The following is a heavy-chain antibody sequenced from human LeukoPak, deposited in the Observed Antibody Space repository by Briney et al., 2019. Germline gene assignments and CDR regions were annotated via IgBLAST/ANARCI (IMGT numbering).Heavy chain of an antibody. V-gene: IGHV3-74*03. CDR2: IHNDGSGT. J-gene: IGHJ4*02. CDR1: GFPFVKSW. CDR3: AKPAPTADPFDY. D-gene: IGHD1-14*01. Sequence: GGSLRLSCAASGFPFVKSWMHWVRQAPGKGLVWISRIHNDGSGTTYADSVKGRFTISRDNSKNTLYLQMNSLRAEDTAVYYCAKPAPTADPFDYWGQGTLVTVSS.